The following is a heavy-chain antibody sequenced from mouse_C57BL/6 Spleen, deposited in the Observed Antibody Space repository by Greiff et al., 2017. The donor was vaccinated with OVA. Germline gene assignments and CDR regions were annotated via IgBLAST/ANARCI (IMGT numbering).Heavy chain of an antibody. J-gene: IGHJ1*03. D-gene: IGHD2-10*02. V-gene: IGHV1-69*01. Sequence: VQLQQSGAELVMPGASVKLSCKASGYTFTSYWMHWVKQRPGQGLEWIGEIDPSDSYTNYNQKFKGKSTLTVDKSSSTAYMQLSSLTSEDSAVYYCARWYGNYGYFDVWGTGTTVTVS. CDR2: IDPSDSYT. CDR3: ARWYGNYGYFDV. CDR1: GYTFTSYW.